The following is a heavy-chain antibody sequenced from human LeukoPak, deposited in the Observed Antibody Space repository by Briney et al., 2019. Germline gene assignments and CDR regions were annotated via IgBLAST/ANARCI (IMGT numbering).Heavy chain of an antibody. Sequence: GGTLRLSCAASGFTFSSYGMSWVRQAPGKGLEWVSIIYSGGSTFYADSVKGRFTISRDNSKNTLYLQMNSLRAEDTAVYYCAKLLRDATIYDFWGHGALVTVSS. CDR2: IYSGGST. V-gene: IGHV3-53*01. CDR1: GFTFSSYG. CDR3: AKLLRDATIYDF. J-gene: IGHJ4*01. D-gene: IGHD5-24*01.